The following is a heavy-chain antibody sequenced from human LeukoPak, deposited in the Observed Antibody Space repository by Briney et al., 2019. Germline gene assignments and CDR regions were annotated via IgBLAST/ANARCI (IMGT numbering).Heavy chain of an antibody. CDR2: IWYDGSNK. J-gene: IGHJ4*02. CDR1: GFTFSSYG. Sequence: GGSLRLSFAASGFTFSSYGMHWVRQAPGKGLEWVAVIWYDGSNKYYADSVKGRFTISRDNSKNTLYLQMNSLRAEDTAVYYCASESGSGWYGLDYWGQGTLVTVSS. CDR3: ASESGSGWYGLDY. D-gene: IGHD6-19*01. V-gene: IGHV3-33*01.